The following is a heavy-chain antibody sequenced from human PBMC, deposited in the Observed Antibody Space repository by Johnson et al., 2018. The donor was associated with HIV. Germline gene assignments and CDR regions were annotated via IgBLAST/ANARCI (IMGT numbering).Heavy chain of an antibody. J-gene: IGHJ3*02. D-gene: IGHD6-19*01. Sequence: EVQVVESGGGLVQPGGSLRLSCAASGFTVSSNYMSWVRQAPGKGLEWVSVIYSGGSTYYADSVKGRFTISRDNAKNSLYLQMNSLRAEDTAVYYCARYEAVAPGSAFDIWGQWTMVTVSS. V-gene: IGHV3-66*01. CDR2: IYSGGST. CDR1: GFTVSSNY. CDR3: ARYEAVAPGSAFDI.